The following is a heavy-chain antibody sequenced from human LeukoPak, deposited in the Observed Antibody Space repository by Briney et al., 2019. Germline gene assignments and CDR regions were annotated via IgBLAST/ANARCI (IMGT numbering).Heavy chain of an antibody. CDR3: ARGRLRFQTAYYFDY. CDR2: IYYSGST. V-gene: IGHV4-59*01. Sequence: SETLSLTCTVSGGSLSSYYWSWIRQPPGKGLEWIGYIYYSGSTNYNPSLKSRVTISVDTSKNQFSLKLSSVTAADTAVYYCARGRLRFQTAYYFDYWGQGTLVTVSS. CDR1: GGSLSSYY. J-gene: IGHJ4*02. D-gene: IGHD5-12*01.